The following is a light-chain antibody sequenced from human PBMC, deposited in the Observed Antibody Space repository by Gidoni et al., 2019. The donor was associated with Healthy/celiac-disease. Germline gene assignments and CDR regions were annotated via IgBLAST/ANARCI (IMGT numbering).Light chain of an antibody. Sequence: IQITQSPSTLSASVGDRVTITCRASQSISVWLAWYQQKPGKAPKLLIYKASTLESGVPPRFSGSGSGTEFTLTISSLQPDDFASYYCQQYNSFSPLTFGGGTKVEIK. V-gene: IGKV1-5*03. J-gene: IGKJ4*01. CDR1: QSISVW. CDR3: QQYNSFSPLT. CDR2: KAS.